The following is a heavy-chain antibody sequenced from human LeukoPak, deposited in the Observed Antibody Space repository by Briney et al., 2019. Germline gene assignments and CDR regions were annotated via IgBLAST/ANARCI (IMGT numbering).Heavy chain of an antibody. CDR1: GFTVSSNY. CDR2: IYSGGST. J-gene: IGHJ1*01. Sequence: GSLRLSCAASGFTVSSNYMSWVRQAPGKGLEWVSVIYSGGSTYYADSVKGRFTISRYNSKNTLYLQMNSLRPEDMAVYYCARGGKRALAGTRSPQYFQHWGQGTLVTVSS. D-gene: IGHD6-19*01. CDR3: ARGGKRALAGTRSPQYFQH. V-gene: IGHV3-53*04.